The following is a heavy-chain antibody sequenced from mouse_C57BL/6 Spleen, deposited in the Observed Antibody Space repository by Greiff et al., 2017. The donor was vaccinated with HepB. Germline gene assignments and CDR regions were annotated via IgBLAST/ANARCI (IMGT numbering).Heavy chain of an antibody. D-gene: IGHD2-3*01. J-gene: IGHJ4*01. Sequence: QVQLQQPGAELVKPGASVKMSCKASGYTFTSYWITWVKQRPGQGLEWIGDIYPGSGSTNYNEKFKSKATMTVDTSSSTAYMQLSSLTSEDSAVYYCARAENDNSYAMDYWGQGTSVTVSS. V-gene: IGHV1-55*01. CDR3: ARAENDNSYAMDY. CDR1: GYTFTSYW. CDR2: IYPGSGST.